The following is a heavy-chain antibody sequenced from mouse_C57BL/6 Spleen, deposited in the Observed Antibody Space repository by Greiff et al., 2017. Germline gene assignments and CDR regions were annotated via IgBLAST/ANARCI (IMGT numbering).Heavy chain of an antibody. CDR2: IDPSDSYT. J-gene: IGHJ4*01. V-gene: IGHV1-69*01. CDR1: GYTFTSYW. Sequence: VQLQQPGAELVMPGASVKLSCKASGYTFTSYWMHWVKQRPGQGLEWIGEIDPSDSYTNYNQKFKGKSTLTVDKSSSTAYMQLSSLTSEYSAVYYCARPGTEAMDYWGQGTSVTVSS. D-gene: IGHD4-1*01. CDR3: ARPGTEAMDY.